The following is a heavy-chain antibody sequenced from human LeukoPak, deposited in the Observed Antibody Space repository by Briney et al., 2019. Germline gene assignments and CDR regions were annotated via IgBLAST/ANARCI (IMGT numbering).Heavy chain of an antibody. J-gene: IGHJ4*02. D-gene: IGHD6-19*01. CDR2: ISGSGGST. V-gene: IGHV3-23*01. Sequence: GGSLRLSCSASGFTFSSYAMSWVRQAPGKGVERVSPISGSGGSTYYADSVKGRFTISRDNSKNTLYLQMNSLRAEDTAIYYCAKAPPTVAGTSWGFDYWGQGTLVTVSS. CDR1: GFTFSSYA. CDR3: AKAPPTVAGTSWGFDY.